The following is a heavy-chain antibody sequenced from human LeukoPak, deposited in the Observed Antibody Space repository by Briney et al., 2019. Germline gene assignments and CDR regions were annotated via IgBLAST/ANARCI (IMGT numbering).Heavy chain of an antibody. Sequence: ASVKVSCRASGYTFTGYYMHWVRQAPGQGLEWMGWINPNSGGTNYAQKFQGRVTMTRNTSISTAYMELSSLRSEDTAVYYCARGGREQWLFNYYYYGMDVWGQGTTVTVSS. CDR1: GYTFTGYY. J-gene: IGHJ6*02. CDR3: ARGGREQWLFNYYYYGMDV. CDR2: INPNSGGT. D-gene: IGHD6-19*01. V-gene: IGHV1-2*02.